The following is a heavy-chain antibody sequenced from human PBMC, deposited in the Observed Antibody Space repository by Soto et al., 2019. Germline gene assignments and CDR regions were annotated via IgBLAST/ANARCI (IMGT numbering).Heavy chain of an antibody. Sequence: SETLSLTCTVSGGSISSYYWSWIRQPPGKGLEWIGYIYYSGSTNYNPSLKSRVTISVDTSKNQFSLKLSSVTAADTAVYYCARQQKSDYSGYDPYYYYYYMDVWGKGTTVTVSS. CDR1: GGSISSYY. D-gene: IGHD5-12*01. J-gene: IGHJ6*03. CDR3: ARQQKSDYSGYDPYYYYYYMDV. CDR2: IYYSGST. V-gene: IGHV4-59*08.